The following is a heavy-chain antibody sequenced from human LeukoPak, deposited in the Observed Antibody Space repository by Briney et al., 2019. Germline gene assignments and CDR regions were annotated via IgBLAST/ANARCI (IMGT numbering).Heavy chain of an antibody. Sequence: GGSLRLSCATSGFNLRSYSMTWVRQAPGKGLEWVSYISSSSSTIKYADSVKGRFTISRDNAKRSVYLQMNSLRGEDTAVYYCARGDFGRYAFDFWGQGTMVTVSS. D-gene: IGHD2/OR15-2a*01. CDR3: ARGDFGRYAFDF. CDR2: ISSSSSTI. J-gene: IGHJ3*01. CDR1: GFNLRSYS. V-gene: IGHV3-48*01.